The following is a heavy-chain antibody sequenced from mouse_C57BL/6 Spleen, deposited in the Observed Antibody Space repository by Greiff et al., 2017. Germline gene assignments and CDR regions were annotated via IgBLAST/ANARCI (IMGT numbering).Heavy chain of an antibody. V-gene: IGHV1-72*01. CDR2: IDPNSGGN. Sequence: QVQLQQPGAELVKPGASVKLSCKASGYTFTSYWMHWVKQRPGRGLEWIGRIDPNSGGNKYNEKFKSKATLTVDKPSSTAYIQLSSLTSEDAAVYYCARSSYYGSSYGYFDVWGTGTTVTVSS. CDR1: GYTFTSYW. D-gene: IGHD1-1*01. CDR3: ARSSYYGSSYGYFDV. J-gene: IGHJ1*03.